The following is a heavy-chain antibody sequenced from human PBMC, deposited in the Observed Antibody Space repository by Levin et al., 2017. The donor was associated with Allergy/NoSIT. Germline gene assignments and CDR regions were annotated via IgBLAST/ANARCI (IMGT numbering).Heavy chain of an antibody. CDR1: GFTFSSYW. Sequence: GGSLRLSCAASGFTFSSYWMSWVRQAPGKGLEWVAKIKQDGSEKYYVDSVKGRFTISRDNAKNSLDLQMNSLRAEDTAVYYCAKEVTKTTMVFDYWGQGTLVTVSS. V-gene: IGHV3-7*01. J-gene: IGHJ4*02. CDR3: AKEVTKTTMVFDY. D-gene: IGHD5-18*01. CDR2: IKQDGSEK.